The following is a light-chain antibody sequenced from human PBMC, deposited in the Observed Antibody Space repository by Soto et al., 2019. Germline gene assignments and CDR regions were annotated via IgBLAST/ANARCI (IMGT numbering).Light chain of an antibody. CDR1: QSVSSN. J-gene: IGKJ1*01. CDR3: QKYNHWPPWT. V-gene: IGKV3-15*01. CDR2: GAS. Sequence: EIVMTQSPATLSVPPGERATLSCRASQSVSSNLAWYHQKPGQAPRLLIYGASTRATGIPARFSGSGSGTEFTLTISSLQSEDFAVYYCQKYNHWPPWTFGQGNKVEIK.